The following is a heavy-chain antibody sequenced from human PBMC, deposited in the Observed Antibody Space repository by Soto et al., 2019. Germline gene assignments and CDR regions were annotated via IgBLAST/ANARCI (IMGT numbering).Heavy chain of an antibody. CDR1: GGSLSGYY. CDR2: INHSGST. Sequence: PSETLSLTCAVYGGSLSGYYWSWIRQPPGKGLEWIGEINHSGSTNYNPSLKSRVTISVDTSKNQFSLKLSSVTAADTAVYYCARGGYYYGMDVWGQGTTVTVSS. J-gene: IGHJ6*02. V-gene: IGHV4-34*01. CDR3: ARGGYYYGMDV.